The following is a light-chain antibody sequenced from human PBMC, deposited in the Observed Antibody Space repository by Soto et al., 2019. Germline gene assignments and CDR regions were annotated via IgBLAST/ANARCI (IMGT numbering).Light chain of an antibody. CDR2: DAS. J-gene: IGKJ4*01. CDR3: QQYDNLPALT. CDR1: QDISKY. V-gene: IGKV1-33*01. Sequence: DIQMTQSPSSLSASVGDRVTITCQASQDISKYLNWYQQKPGKAPKLLIYDASNLETGVPSRFSKSGSGTDFTFTISSLQPEDIATYYCQQYDNLPALTFGGGTKVEIK.